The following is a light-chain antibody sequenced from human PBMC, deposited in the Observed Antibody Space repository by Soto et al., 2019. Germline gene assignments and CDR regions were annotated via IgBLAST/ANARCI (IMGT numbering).Light chain of an antibody. Sequence: DIQMTQSRSAMSASVGDRVTISCRASHDISNNLVWFQQKPGKVPKRLIYAASSLQGGVPSRFSGSRSGTEFTLTISSLEPEDFATYYCLQHDSYPYTFGQGTKLDIK. CDR2: AAS. J-gene: IGKJ2*01. CDR3: LQHDSYPYT. CDR1: HDISNN. V-gene: IGKV1-17*03.